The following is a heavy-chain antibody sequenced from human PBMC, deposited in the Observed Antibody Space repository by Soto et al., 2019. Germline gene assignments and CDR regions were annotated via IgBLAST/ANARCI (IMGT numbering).Heavy chain of an antibody. CDR1: GYSFTSYW. D-gene: IGHD3-16*01. J-gene: IGHJ6*02. CDR2: IYPGDSDT. CDR3: ARSRPAPLGGYYYYGMDV. Sequence: GESLKISCKGSGYSFTSYWIGWVRQMPGKGLEWMGIIYPGDSDTRYSPSFQGQVTISADKSISTAYLQWSSLKASDTAMYYCARSRPAPLGGYYYYGMDVWGQGTTVTVS. V-gene: IGHV5-51*01.